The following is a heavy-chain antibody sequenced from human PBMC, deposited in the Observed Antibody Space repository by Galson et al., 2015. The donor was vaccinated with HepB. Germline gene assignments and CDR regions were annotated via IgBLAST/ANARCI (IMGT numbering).Heavy chain of an antibody. CDR3: TKDNGVWESYRLFDY. D-gene: IGHD3-16*02. J-gene: IGHJ4*02. CDR2: ISWNSGHI. V-gene: IGHV3-9*01. Sequence: PLRVSCADYGFHYDVSTMLWVRQAQGKGLEWVSGISWNSGHIGYAASVKGRYTICREKAKHFLYLQMNSLRAEDTALYFCTKDNGVWESYRLFDYWGQGTQVTVSS. CDR1: GFHYDVST.